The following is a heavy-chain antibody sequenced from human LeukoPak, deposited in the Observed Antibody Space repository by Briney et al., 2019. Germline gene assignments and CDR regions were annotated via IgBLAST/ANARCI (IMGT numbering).Heavy chain of an antibody. J-gene: IGHJ5*02. CDR2: INPNSGGT. V-gene: IGHV1-2*02. Sequence: ASVKVSCKASGYTFTGYYMHWVRQAPGQGLGWMGWINPNSGGTNYAQKFQGRVTMTRDTSISTAYMELSRLRSDDTAVYYCARGFSRGSWYFGSPFDPWGQGTLVTVSS. CDR1: GYTFTGYY. D-gene: IGHD6-13*01. CDR3: ARGFSRGSWYFGSPFDP.